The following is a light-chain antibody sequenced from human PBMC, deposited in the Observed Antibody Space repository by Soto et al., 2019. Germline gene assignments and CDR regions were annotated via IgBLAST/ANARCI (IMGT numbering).Light chain of an antibody. V-gene: IGKV1-39*01. CDR1: QSISIY. CDR3: QQTYITPPWT. CDR2: AAS. Sequence: DIQMTQSPSSLSASVGDRVTITCRASQSISIYLSWYQQRAGKAPKLLIYAASSLQSGVPSRFSGCGSGTDFTLTISSLQPEDFATYYCQQTYITPPWTFGQGTKVEIK. J-gene: IGKJ1*01.